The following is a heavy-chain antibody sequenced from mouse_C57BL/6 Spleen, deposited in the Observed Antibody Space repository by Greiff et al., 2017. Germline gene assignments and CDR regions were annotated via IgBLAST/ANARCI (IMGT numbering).Heavy chain of an antibody. D-gene: IGHD3-2*02. CDR1: GYTFTSYG. CDR2: IYPRSGNT. V-gene: IGHV1-81*01. Sequence: QVQLQQSGAELARPGASVKLSCKASGYTFTSYGISWVKQRTGQGLEWIGEIYPRSGNTYYNEKFKGKATLTADKSSSTAYMELRSLTSEDSAVXFCARLDSSGYGAMDYWGQGTSVTVSS. CDR3: ARLDSSGYGAMDY. J-gene: IGHJ4*01.